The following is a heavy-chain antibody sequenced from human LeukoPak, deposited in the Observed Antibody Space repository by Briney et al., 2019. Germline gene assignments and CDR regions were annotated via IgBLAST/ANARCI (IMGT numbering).Heavy chain of an antibody. J-gene: IGHJ4*02. Sequence: GGSLRLSCAASGFTFSRYWMHWVRQAPGKGLVWVSRINSEGSSTSYADSVKGRFTISRDNAKNTLYLQMNSLRAEDTAVYYCASRDQSCSGGSCYPINYWGQGTLVTVSS. CDR3: ASRDQSCSGGSCYPINY. CDR2: INSEGSST. V-gene: IGHV3-74*01. D-gene: IGHD2-15*01. CDR1: GFTFSRYW.